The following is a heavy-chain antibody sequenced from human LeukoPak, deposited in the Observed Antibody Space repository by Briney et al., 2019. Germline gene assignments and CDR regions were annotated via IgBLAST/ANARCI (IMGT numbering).Heavy chain of an antibody. Sequence: ASVNVSCKASGYTFTGYYMHWVRQAPGQGLEWMGRINPNSGGTNYAQKFQGRVTMTRDTSISTAYMELSRLRSDDTAVYYCARDRVSSGWYLYVWGQGTTVTVSS. CDR1: GYTFTGYY. CDR3: ARDRVSSGWYLYV. V-gene: IGHV1-2*06. J-gene: IGHJ6*02. D-gene: IGHD6-19*01. CDR2: INPNSGGT.